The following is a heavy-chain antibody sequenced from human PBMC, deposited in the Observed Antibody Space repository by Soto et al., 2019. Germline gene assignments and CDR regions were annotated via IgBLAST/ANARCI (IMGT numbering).Heavy chain of an antibody. CDR1: VFTSSG. CDR3: AREGILVLFDAYDL. Sequence: QDQLVQSGAEVKKPGASVKVSCKASVFTSSGISWVRQAPGQRLELMGWISTNNGNTLYAQKFQGRIRMTMDTSTTTVDMELRSLMPDATCVYVGAREGILVLFDAYDLWGHWTMVTVSS. J-gene: IGHJ3*01. D-gene: IGHD2-8*01. V-gene: IGHV1-18*04. CDR2: ISTNNGNT.